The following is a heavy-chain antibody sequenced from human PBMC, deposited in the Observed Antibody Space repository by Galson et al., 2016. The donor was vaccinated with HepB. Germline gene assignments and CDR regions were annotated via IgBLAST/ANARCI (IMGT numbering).Heavy chain of an antibody. Sequence: SLRLSCAASGFTFSSYAMHWVRQPPGKGLEWVAVISYDGINKYYVDSVNCRFTISRDNSKNTLFLQMNSLRPEDTAVYYCARRRAPGRMAAGFDYWGQGTLVTVSS. CDR2: ISYDGINK. J-gene: IGHJ4*02. CDR3: ARRRAPGRMAAGFDY. D-gene: IGHD6-25*01. V-gene: IGHV3-30*04. CDR1: GFTFSSYA.